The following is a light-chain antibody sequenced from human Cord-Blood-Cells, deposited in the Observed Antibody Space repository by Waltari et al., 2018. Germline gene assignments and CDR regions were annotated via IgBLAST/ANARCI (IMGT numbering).Light chain of an antibody. CDR3: QQRSNWPPYT. Sequence: EIVLTQSPANLSLSPGERDTLSCRASQSVSSYLAWSQQKPGQAPRLLIYDASNRATGIPARFSGSWSGTDFTLTISSLEPEDFAVYYCQQRSNWPPYTFGQGTKLEIK. CDR2: DAS. V-gene: IGKV3-11*01. CDR1: QSVSSY. J-gene: IGKJ2*01.